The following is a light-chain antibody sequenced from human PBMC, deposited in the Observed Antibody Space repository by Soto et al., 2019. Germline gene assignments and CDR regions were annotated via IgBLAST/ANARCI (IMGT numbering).Light chain of an antibody. CDR1: QNVRSSY. J-gene: IGKJ4*01. CDR3: QQYGDSIT. Sequence: PGERATLSCRASQNVRSSYLAWYQQKPGQAPRLLIYAASTRVTGIADRFSGIGSGTDFTLTISRLEAEDFAVYHCQQYGDSITFGGGTKVDIK. CDR2: AAS. V-gene: IGKV3-20*01.